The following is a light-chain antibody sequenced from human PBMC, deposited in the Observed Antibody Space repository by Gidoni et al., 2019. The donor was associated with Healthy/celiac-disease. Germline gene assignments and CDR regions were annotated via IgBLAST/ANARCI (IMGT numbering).Light chain of an antibody. CDR1: ALPKQY. V-gene: IGLV3-25*03. CDR2: KDS. J-gene: IGLJ3*02. CDR3: QSADSSGTYGV. Sequence: SYELTQPPSVPASPGQTARLTCSGDALPKQYAYWYQQKPGQAPVLVIYKDSERPSGIPERFSGSGSGTTVTLTISGVQAEDEADYYCQSADSSGTYGVFGGGTKLTVL.